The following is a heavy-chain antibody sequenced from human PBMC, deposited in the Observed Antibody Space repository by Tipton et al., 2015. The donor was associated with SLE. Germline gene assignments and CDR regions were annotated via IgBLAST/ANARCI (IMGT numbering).Heavy chain of an antibody. CDR1: GFTISSYA. CDR2: ISGSGVT. V-gene: IGHV3-23*01. J-gene: IGHJ2*01. Sequence: SLRLSCAASGFTISSYATSWVRQAPGKGLEWVAGISGSGVTYYADSVKGRFTISRDNFKNTLHLQMNSLRTGDTAIYYCAKEEGAATGHWYFDLWGRGTLVTVSA. CDR3: AKEEGAATGHWYFDL. D-gene: IGHD6-13*01.